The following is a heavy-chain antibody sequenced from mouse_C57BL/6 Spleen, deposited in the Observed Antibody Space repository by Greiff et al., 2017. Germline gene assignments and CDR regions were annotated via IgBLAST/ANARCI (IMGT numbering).Heavy chain of an antibody. J-gene: IGHJ3*01. CDR2: IDPEDGDT. V-gene: IGHV14-1*01. D-gene: IGHD2-2*01. CDR1: GFNIKDYY. Sequence: EVQLQQSGAELVRPGASVKLSCTASGFNIKDYYMHWVKQRPEQGLEWIGRIDPEDGDTEYAPKFKGKATLTAEKSSSTAYMQLSSLTSEDSAVYFCARRDGYDVGAWFAYWGQGTLVTVSA. CDR3: ARRDGYDVGAWFAY.